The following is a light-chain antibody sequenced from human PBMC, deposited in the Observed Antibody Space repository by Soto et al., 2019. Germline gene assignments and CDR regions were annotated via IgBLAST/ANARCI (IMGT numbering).Light chain of an antibody. J-gene: IGKJ2*02. CDR1: QSISSY. CDR2: AAS. V-gene: IGKV1-39*01. CDR3: QQSYSTPGT. Sequence: DIQMTQSPSSLSASVGDRVTITCRASQSISSYLNWYQQKPGKAPKLLIYAASSLQSGVPSRFSSSGSGTDFTLPISSLQPEDFATYYCQQSYSTPGTFGQGTKLEIK.